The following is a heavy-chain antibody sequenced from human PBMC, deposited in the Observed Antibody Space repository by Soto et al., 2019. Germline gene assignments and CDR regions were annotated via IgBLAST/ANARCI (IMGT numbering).Heavy chain of an antibody. J-gene: IGHJ3*02. CDR1: GFSLSTSGMC. D-gene: IGHD1-20*01. Sequence: SGPTLVNPTQTLTLTCTFSGFSLSTSGMCVSWIRQPPGKALEWLALIDWDDDKYYSTSLKTRLTTSKDTSKNQVVLTMTNMDPVDTATYYCARNQKGTLDGIPGTLDAFDIWGQGTMVTVSS. V-gene: IGHV2-70*01. CDR2: IDWDDDK. CDR3: ARNQKGTLDGIPGTLDAFDI.